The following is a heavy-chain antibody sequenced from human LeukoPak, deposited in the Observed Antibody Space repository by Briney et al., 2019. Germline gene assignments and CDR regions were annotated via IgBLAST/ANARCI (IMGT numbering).Heavy chain of an antibody. V-gene: IGHV3-23*01. Sequence: GGSLRLSCAASGFTFSSYSMNWVRQAPEKGLEWVSTITSGDGSPYYADSVKGRFTISRDNSNNMLYLQMNSLRAEDTAVYYCTKRGAYYVDYWGRGIPVTVSS. D-gene: IGHD3-16*01. CDR1: GFTFSSYS. CDR3: TKRGAYYVDY. J-gene: IGHJ4*02. CDR2: ITSGDGSP.